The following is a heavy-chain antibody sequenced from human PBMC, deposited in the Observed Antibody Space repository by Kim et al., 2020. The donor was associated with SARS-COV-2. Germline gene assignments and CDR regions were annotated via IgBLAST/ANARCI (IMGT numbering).Heavy chain of an antibody. J-gene: IGHJ6*03. V-gene: IGHV3-21*01. D-gene: IGHD3-3*01. CDR2: ISSSSSYI. Sequence: GGSLRLSCAASGFTFSSYSMNWVRQAPGKGLEWVSSISSSSSYIYYADSVKGRFTISRDNAKNSLYLQMNSLRAEDTAVYYCARGLKYYDFWRGYYSPPYYYYYMDVWGTGTTVTVSS. CDR1: GFTFSSYS. CDR3: ARGLKYYDFWRGYYSPPYYYYYMDV.